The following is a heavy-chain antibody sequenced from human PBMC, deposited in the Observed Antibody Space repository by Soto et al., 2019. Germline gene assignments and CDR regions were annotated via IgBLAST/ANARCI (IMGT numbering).Heavy chain of an antibody. CDR2: IIPIFGTA. V-gene: IGHV1-69*13. J-gene: IGHJ6*02. Sequence: SVKVSCKASGGTFSSYSISWVRQAPGQGLEWMGGIIPIFGTANYAQTFQGRVTITADESTSTAYMELSSLRSEDTAVYYCARVYDSSGYHYGYYYYGMDVWGQGTTVTVSS. CDR3: ARVYDSSGYHYGYYYYGMDV. D-gene: IGHD3-22*01. CDR1: GGTFSSYS.